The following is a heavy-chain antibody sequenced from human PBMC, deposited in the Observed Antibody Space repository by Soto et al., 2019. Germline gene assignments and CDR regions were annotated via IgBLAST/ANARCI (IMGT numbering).Heavy chain of an antibody. V-gene: IGHV4-59*01. J-gene: IGHJ4*01. CDR1: GGSRGGYY. D-gene: IGHD3-3*01. CDR3: ARVPYYDFWSLFDY. CDR2: IYYSGST. Sequence: SEPLSLPCSVSGGSRGGYYGSWIRQPPGKGLEWIGYIYYSGSTNYNPSLKSRVTISVDTSKNQFSLKLSSVTAADTAVYYCARVPYYDFWSLFDYCGQGTLGTGAS.